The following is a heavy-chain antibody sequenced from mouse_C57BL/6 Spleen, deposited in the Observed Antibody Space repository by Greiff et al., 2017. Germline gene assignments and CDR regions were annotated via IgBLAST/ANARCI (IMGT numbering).Heavy chain of an antibody. D-gene: IGHD1-1*01. CDR2: IYPGDGDT. CDR3: AREGRTMDY. V-gene: IGHV1-82*01. CDR1: GYAFSSSW. J-gene: IGHJ4*01. Sequence: QVQLKQSGPELVKPGASVKISCKASGYAFSSSWMNWVKQRPGQGLEWIGRIYPGDGDTNYNGKFKGKATLTADKSSSTAYMQLSSLTSEDSAVYFCAREGRTMDYWGQGTSVTVSS.